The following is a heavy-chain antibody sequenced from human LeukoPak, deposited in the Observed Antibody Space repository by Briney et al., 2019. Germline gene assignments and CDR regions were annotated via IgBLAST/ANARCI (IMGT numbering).Heavy chain of an antibody. Sequence: PGGSLRLSCAASGFTFDDYAMHWVRQAPGKGLEWVSGISWNSGSIGYADSVKGRFTISRDNAKNSLYLQMNSLRAEDTAVYYCASSTVTTSSYYYYGMDVWAKGPRSPSP. CDR1: GFTFDDYA. CDR2: ISWNSGSI. J-gene: IGHJ6*02. D-gene: IGHD4-11*01. V-gene: IGHV3-9*01. CDR3: ASSTVTTSSYYYYGMDV.